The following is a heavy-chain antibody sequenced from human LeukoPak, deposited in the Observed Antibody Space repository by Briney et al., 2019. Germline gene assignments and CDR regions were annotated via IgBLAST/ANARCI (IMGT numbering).Heavy chain of an antibody. CDR1: KFTFSDYY. CDR3: ARGGSYCGSTSCYFDY. CDR2: ISSSGSTI. V-gene: IGHV3-11*01. Sequence: GGSLRLSCAASKFTFSDYYMSWIRQAPGKGLEWVSYISSSGSTIYGDSVKGRFTISRDNAKNSLYLQMNSLRAEDTAVYYCARGGSYCGSTSCYFDYWGQGTLVTVPS. D-gene: IGHD2-2*01. J-gene: IGHJ4*02.